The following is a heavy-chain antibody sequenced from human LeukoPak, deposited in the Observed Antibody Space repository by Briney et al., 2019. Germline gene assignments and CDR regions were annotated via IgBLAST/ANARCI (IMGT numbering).Heavy chain of an antibody. CDR3: ARGLAIQWLVRSNWFDP. CDR1: GYTFTSYD. V-gene: IGHV1-8*01. Sequence: GASVKVSCKASGYTFTSYDINWVRQATGQGLEWMGWMNPNSGNTGYAQKFQGRVTMTRNTSISTAYMELSSLRSEDTAVYYCARGLAIQWLVRSNWFDPWGQGTLVTVSS. CDR2: MNPNSGNT. J-gene: IGHJ5*02. D-gene: IGHD6-19*01.